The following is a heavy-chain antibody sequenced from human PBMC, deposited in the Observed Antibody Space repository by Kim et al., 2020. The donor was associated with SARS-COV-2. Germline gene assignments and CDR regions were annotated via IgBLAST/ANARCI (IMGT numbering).Heavy chain of an antibody. J-gene: IGHJ4*02. V-gene: IGHV4-34*01. D-gene: IGHD3-10*01. CDR3: ARARYYYGSGTFNDY. Sequence: PSLKSRVTISVDTSKNQFSLKLSSVTAADTAVYYGARARYYYGSGTFNDYWGQGTLVTVSS.